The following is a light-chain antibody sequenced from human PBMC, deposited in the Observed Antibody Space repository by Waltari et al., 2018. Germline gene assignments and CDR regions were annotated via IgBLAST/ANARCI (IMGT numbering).Light chain of an antibody. CDR1: SGPSSYA. Sequence: QLVLSQSPSASASLGVSVKLTSTLRSGPSSYATACHQQQPEKGPRYLMKLNSDGSHSKGDGIPDRFSGSRSGAERYLTISSLQSEDEADYYCQTWGTGIVVFGGGTKLTVL. CDR3: QTWGTGIVV. V-gene: IGLV4-69*01. CDR2: LNSDGSH. J-gene: IGLJ2*01.